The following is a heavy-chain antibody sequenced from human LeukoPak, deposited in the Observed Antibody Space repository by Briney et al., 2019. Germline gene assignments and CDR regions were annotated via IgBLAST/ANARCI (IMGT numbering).Heavy chain of an antibody. CDR3: ARALLYSSSSFDY. Sequence: GGSLRLSCAASEFIVSSNYMNWVRQAPGKGLEWVSVIYSGGRTYYADSVKGRFTISRDNAKNTLYLQMNSLRAEDTAVYYCARALLYSSSSFDYWGQGTLVTVSS. V-gene: IGHV3-53*01. CDR1: EFIVSSNY. D-gene: IGHD6-13*01. J-gene: IGHJ4*02. CDR2: IYSGGRT.